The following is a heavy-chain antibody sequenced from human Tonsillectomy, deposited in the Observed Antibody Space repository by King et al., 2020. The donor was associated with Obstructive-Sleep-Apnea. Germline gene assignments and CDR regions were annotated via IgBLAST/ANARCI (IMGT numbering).Heavy chain of an antibody. CDR1: GYTFSTYG. J-gene: IGHJ4*02. D-gene: IGHD3/OR15-3a*01. CDR2: ISAHNGYT. V-gene: IGHV1-18*01. Sequence: VQLVESGDEMRKPGASVKVSCKASGYTFSTYGITWVRQAPGQGLEWMGWISAHNGYTDYAQKLQGRVTMTTETSTSTAYMELRSLRSDDTAVYYCARLRRIVAGVSSLDYWGQGSCLDYWGQGTLVTVSS. CDR3: ARLRRIVAGVSSLDYWGQGSCLDY.